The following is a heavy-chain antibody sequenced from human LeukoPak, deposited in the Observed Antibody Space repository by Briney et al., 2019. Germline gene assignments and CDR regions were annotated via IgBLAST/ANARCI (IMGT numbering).Heavy chain of an antibody. J-gene: IGHJ4*02. D-gene: IGHD2-15*01. V-gene: IGHV4-39*07. CDR1: GGSFSSSSYY. Sequence: SETLSLTCTVSGGSFSSSSYYWGWIRQPPGKGLEWIGSIYYSGSTYYNPSLKSRVTISVDTSKNQFSLKLSSVTAADTAVYYCARVVVVAARGWGQGTLVTVSS. CDR3: ARVVVVAARG. CDR2: IYYSGST.